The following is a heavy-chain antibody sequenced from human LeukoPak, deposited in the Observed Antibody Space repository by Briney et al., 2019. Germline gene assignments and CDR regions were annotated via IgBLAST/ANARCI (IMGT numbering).Heavy chain of an antibody. Sequence: ASVKVSCKASGYTFTSYGISWVRQPPGQGLEWMGWISAYNGNTNYAHSVQGRLTMTTDISTSTAYMDLRSLRSDDTAVYYCAKVKLSGDDAFDVWGQGTTVTVSS. J-gene: IGHJ3*01. CDR2: ISAYNGNT. CDR3: AKVKLSGDDAFDV. V-gene: IGHV1-18*01. CDR1: GYTFTSYG. D-gene: IGHD3-10*01.